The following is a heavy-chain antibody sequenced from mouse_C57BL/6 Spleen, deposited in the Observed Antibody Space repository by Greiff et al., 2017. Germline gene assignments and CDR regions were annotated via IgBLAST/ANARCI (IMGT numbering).Heavy chain of an antibody. D-gene: IGHD4-1*01. J-gene: IGHJ4*01. CDR3: ARGWPQLTGYAMDY. CDR1: GYAFSSYW. V-gene: IGHV1-80*01. CDR2: IYPGDGDT. Sequence: VKLMESGAELVKPGASVKISCKASGYAFSSYWMNWVKQRPGKGLEWIGQIYPGDGDTNYNGKFKGKATLTADKSSSTAYMQLSSLTSEDSAVYFCARGWPQLTGYAMDYWGQGTSVTVSS.